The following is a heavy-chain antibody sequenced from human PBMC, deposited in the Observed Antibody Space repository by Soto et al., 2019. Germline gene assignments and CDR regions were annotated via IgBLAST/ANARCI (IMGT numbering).Heavy chain of an antibody. CDR2: ISAYNGNT. J-gene: IGHJ4*02. Sequence: QVQLVQSGVEVKKPGASVKVSCKASGYTFTSYGISWVRQAPGQGLEWMGWISAYNGNTNYAQKLQGRVTMTTDTSTSTAYMELRSLRSDDTAVYYCARVRSCSGGSCYSMRPYYFDYWGQGTLVTVSS. CDR3: ARVRSCSGGSCYSMRPYYFDY. D-gene: IGHD2-15*01. V-gene: IGHV1-18*04. CDR1: GYTFTSYG.